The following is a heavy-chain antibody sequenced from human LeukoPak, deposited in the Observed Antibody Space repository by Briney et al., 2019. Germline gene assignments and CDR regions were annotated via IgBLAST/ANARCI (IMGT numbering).Heavy chain of an antibody. CDR3: ASRPRADMGPLDF. Sequence: GGSLRLSCAASGFTFSSYDMSWVRQAPGKGLEWVSSITGSGDRTYYADSVKGRFTISRDNTKNTLYLQINSLRADETAVYYCASRPRADMGPLDFWGQGTLVTVSS. J-gene: IGHJ4*02. CDR1: GFTFSSYD. D-gene: IGHD1-14*01. V-gene: IGHV3-23*01. CDR2: ITGSGDRT.